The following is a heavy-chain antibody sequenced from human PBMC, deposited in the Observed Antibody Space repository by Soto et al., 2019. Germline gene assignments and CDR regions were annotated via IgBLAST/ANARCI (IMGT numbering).Heavy chain of an antibody. V-gene: IGHV4-31*03. CDR1: GGSISSGGYY. CDR2: IYYSGST. J-gene: IGHJ3*02. Sequence: SETLSLTCTVSGGSISSGGYYWSWIRQHPGKGLEWIGYIYYSGSTYYNPSLKSRVTISVDTSKNQFSLKLSSVTAADTAVYYCARSPVYCSGGSCSKFAFDIWGQGTMVTVSS. CDR3: ARSPVYCSGGSCSKFAFDI. D-gene: IGHD2-15*01.